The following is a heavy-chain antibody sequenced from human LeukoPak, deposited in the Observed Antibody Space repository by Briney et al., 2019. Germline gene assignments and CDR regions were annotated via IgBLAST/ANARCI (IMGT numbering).Heavy chain of an antibody. CDR2: IYYTGST. CDR1: GGSIGSYY. Sequence: PSETLSLTCTVSGGSIGSYYWSWIRQPPGKGLEWIGYIYYTGSTDYNPSLKSRATISVDTSKNQFSLKLSSVTAADTAVYYCARSFSGRGDAFDIWGQGTMVTVSS. CDR3: ARSFSGRGDAFDI. J-gene: IGHJ3*02. V-gene: IGHV4-59*01. D-gene: IGHD6-19*01.